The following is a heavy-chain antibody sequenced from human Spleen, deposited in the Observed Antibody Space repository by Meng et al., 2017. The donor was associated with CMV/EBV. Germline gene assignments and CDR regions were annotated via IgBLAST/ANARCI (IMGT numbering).Heavy chain of an antibody. V-gene: IGHV3-66*01. D-gene: IGHD1-26*01. CDR3: ARGEWELLLAY. Sequence: VQLGESGGGLVKPGGSLRLSCAASGFTVSSNYMSWVRQAPGKGLEWVSVIYSGGSTYYADSVKGRFTISRDNSKNTLYLQMNSLRAEDTAVYYCARGEWELLLAYWGQGTLVTVSS. J-gene: IGHJ4*02. CDR2: IYSGGST. CDR1: GFTVSSNY.